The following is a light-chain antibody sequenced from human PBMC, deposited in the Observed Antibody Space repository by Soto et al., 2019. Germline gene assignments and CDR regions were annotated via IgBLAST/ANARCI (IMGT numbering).Light chain of an antibody. CDR2: AAS. CDR3: QQSYSIPQT. J-gene: IGKJ2*01. V-gene: IGKV1-39*01. Sequence: DIQMTQSPSSLSASVGDRVTITCRPSQSISTYLNWYQQKPGKAPKLLIYAASSLQSGVPSRFSGSGSGTDFTLTISSLQPEDFATYYCQQSYSIPQTFGQGTKLEIK. CDR1: QSISTY.